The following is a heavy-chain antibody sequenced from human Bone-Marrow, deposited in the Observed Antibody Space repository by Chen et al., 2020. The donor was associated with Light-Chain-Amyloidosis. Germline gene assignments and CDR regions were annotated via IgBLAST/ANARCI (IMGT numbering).Heavy chain of an antibody. CDR3: ARSTSRDYNYFYGMDV. CDR2: MSGSSNYI. V-gene: IGHV3-21*01. J-gene: IGHJ6*02. D-gene: IGHD2-2*01. CDR1: GFAFSSYD. Sequence: EVQLVESGGGLVNPGGSLRLSCAASGFAFSSYDMNWVRQAPGKGLEWVSCMSGSSNYIYYADAVRGRFTISRDNAENALYLQMNSLRVEDTAVYYCARSTSRDYNYFYGMDVWGQGTTVTVSS.